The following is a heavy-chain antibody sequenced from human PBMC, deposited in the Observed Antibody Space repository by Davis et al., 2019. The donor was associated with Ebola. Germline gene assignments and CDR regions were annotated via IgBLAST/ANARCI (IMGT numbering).Heavy chain of an antibody. CDR3: ARTSIVGTTTTASDI. CDR1: GYSFKNYA. V-gene: IGHV1-18*01. Sequence: AASVKVSCKASGYSFKNYAISWVRQAPGQGLEWMGWIRAYNGNTNYAQKVQGRVTMTTDTSTGTAYLDLRSLRSDDTAVYFCARTSIVGTTTTASDIWGQGTLVTVSS. D-gene: IGHD1-26*01. J-gene: IGHJ3*02. CDR2: IRAYNGNT.